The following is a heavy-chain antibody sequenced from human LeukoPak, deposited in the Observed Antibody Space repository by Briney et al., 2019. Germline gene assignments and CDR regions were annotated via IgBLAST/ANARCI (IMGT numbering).Heavy chain of an antibody. CDR1: GGSISSYY. CDR3: ARSSGVNWYFDL. J-gene: IGHJ2*01. V-gene: IGHV4-59*01. D-gene: IGHD2-8*01. CDR2: IYYSGST. Sequence: SETLSLTCTVSGGSISSYYWSWIRQPPGKGLEWTGYIYYSGSTNYNPSLKSRVTISVDTSKNQFSLKLSSVTAADTAAYYCARSSGVNWYFDLWGRGALVTVSS.